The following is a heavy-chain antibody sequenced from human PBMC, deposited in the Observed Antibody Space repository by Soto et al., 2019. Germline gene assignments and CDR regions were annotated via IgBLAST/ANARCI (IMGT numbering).Heavy chain of an antibody. D-gene: IGHD3-16*02. V-gene: IGHV5-51*07. CDR3: AGIIADWYFAL. J-gene: IGHJ2*01. Sequence: VASLKISCKRSGYSFTSHCIGWVHQMHGKGLEWMGIIYPSDSDVRYSPSFQGQVTMSADKSISTVYLQWNRLKASDTAMYYWAGIIADWYFALWGGGPLVTV. CDR2: IYPSDSDV. CDR1: GYSFTSHC.